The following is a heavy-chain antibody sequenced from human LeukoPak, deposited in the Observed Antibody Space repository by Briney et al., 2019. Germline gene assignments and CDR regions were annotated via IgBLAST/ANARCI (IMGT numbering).Heavy chain of an antibody. D-gene: IGHD6-19*01. J-gene: IGHJ4*02. CDR1: GFTFDEYA. CDR2: ISWNSGSL. V-gene: IGHV3-9*01. Sequence: GRSLRLSCAASGFTFDEYAMHWVRQAPGKGLEWVSGISWNSGSLGYADSVKGRFTISRDNAKNSLYLQMNSLRAEDTAVYYCARSAPGIAVAGIPWGGGYFDYWGQGTLVTVSS. CDR3: ARSAPGIAVAGIPWGGGYFDY.